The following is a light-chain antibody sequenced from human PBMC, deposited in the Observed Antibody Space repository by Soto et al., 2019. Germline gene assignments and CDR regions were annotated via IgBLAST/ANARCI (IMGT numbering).Light chain of an antibody. V-gene: IGLV2-8*01. CDR3: SSSAGTNQMV. CDR2: EVT. J-gene: IGLJ2*01. CDR1: SSDVGGYKY. Sequence: QSALTQPPSASGSPGQSVTISFTGTSSDVGGYKYVSWYQQHPGKAPRLIIYEVTKRPSGVPDRFSGSKSGNTASLSVSGLQSEDEADYYCSSSAGTNQMVFGGGTKLTVL.